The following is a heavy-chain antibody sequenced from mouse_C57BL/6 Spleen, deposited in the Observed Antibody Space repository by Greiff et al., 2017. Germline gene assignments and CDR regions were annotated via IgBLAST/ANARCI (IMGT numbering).Heavy chain of an antibody. CDR2: IWRGGST. D-gene: IGHD4-1*01. V-gene: IGHV2-5*01. Sequence: QVQLQQSGPGLVQPSQSLSITCTVSGFSLTSYGVHWVRQSPGKGLEWLGVIWRGGSTDYNAAFMSRLGITKGNSNVQVFLKMNSLQADDTAIYYFAKNRRTGTSGDYYAMDYWGKGTSVTVSS. CDR3: AKNRRTGTSGDYYAMDY. CDR1: GFSLTSYG. J-gene: IGHJ4*01.